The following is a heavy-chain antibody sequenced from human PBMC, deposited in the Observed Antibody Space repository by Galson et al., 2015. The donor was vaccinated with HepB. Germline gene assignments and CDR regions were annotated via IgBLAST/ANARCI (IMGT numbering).Heavy chain of an antibody. Sequence: SLRLSCAASGFAFSSYGMNWIRQAPGQELEWVSFIGSDRNHIGYADSVRGRFTIYRDNAKNSLYLQMNSLREEDTAVYYCASDPDGDYDFDYWGQGALVTVSS. J-gene: IGHJ4*02. V-gene: IGHV3-48*02. CDR3: ASDPDGDYDFDY. CDR2: IGSDRNHI. D-gene: IGHD4-17*01. CDR1: GFAFSSYG.